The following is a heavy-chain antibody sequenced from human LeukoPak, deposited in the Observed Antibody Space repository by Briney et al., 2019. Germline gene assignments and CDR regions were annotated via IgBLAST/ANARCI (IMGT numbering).Heavy chain of an antibody. V-gene: IGHV1-46*01. Sequence: ASVKVSCKASEYTFTSYYMHWVRQAPGQGLEWMGIINPSGGSTSYAQKFQGRVTMTRDTSTSTVYMELSSLRSEDTAVYYCARQRWLQYAFDIWGQGTMVTVSS. D-gene: IGHD5-24*01. J-gene: IGHJ3*02. CDR2: INPSGGST. CDR3: ARQRWLQYAFDI. CDR1: EYTFTSYY.